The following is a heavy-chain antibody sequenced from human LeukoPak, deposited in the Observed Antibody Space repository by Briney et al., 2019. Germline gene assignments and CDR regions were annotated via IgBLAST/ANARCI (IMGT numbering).Heavy chain of an antibody. CDR1: GFTFSNYG. V-gene: IGHV3-30*18. CDR3: AKYSSSSNYYYGMDV. Sequence: GGSLRLSCAASGFTFSNYGMHWVRQAPGKGLDWVAVVSDDGSHKQYADSVKGRFTVSGDNSEKTLYLQMNSLRAEDTAVYYCAKYSSSSNYYYGMDVWGQGTTVSVSS. D-gene: IGHD6-13*01. CDR2: VSDDGSHK. J-gene: IGHJ6*02.